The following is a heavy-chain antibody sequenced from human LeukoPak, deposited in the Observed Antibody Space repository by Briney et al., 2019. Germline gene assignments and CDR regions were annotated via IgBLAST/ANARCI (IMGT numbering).Heavy chain of an antibody. V-gene: IGHV4-34*01. D-gene: IGHD2-15*01. CDR2: INHSGST. Sequence: SETLSLTCAVYGRSFSGYYWSWIRQPPGKGLEWIGEINHSGSTNYNPSLKSRVTISVDTSKNQFSLKLSSVTAADTAVYYCASRLGSSVATDYWGQGTLVTVSS. CDR1: GRSFSGYY. CDR3: ASRLGSSVATDY. J-gene: IGHJ4*02.